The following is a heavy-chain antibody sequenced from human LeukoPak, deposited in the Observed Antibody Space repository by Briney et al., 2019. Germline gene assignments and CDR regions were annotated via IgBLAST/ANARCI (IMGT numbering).Heavy chain of an antibody. CDR1: GYTFTGYY. J-gene: IGHJ4*02. Sequence: EASVKVSCKASGYTFTGYYMHWVRQAPGQGLEWMGWINPNSGGTNYAQKLQGRVTMTTDTSTSTAYMELRSLRSDDTAVYYCARAEWELLPFDYWGQGTLVTVSS. V-gene: IGHV1-2*02. CDR3: ARAEWELLPFDY. D-gene: IGHD1-26*01. CDR2: INPNSGGT.